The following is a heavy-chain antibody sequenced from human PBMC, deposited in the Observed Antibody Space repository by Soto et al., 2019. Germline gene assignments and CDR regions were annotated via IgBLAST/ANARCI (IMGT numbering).Heavy chain of an antibody. D-gene: IGHD3-22*01. V-gene: IGHV3-30-3*01. CDR2: ISYDGSNK. J-gene: IGHJ4*02. CDR3: ARESPMTPFDY. CDR1: GFTFSSYA. Sequence: LRLSCAASGFTFSSYAMHWVRQAPGKGLEWVAVISYDGSNKYYADSVKGRFTISRDNSKNTLYLQMNSLRAEDTAVYYCARESPMTPFDYWGQGTLVTVSS.